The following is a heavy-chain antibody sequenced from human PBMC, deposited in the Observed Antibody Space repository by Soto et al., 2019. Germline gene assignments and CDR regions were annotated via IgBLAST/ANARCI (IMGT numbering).Heavy chain of an antibody. CDR3: ARDSIAAAGTDY. Sequence: SVKVSCKASGGTFSSYTIAWVRQAPGQGLEWMGEIIPLFGTTNYVEKFQGRLTITADASTSTAYMELSSLRSEDTAMYYCARDSIAAAGTDYWGQGTLVTVSS. J-gene: IGHJ4*02. D-gene: IGHD6-13*01. CDR2: IIPLFGTT. CDR1: GGTFSSYT. V-gene: IGHV1-69*13.